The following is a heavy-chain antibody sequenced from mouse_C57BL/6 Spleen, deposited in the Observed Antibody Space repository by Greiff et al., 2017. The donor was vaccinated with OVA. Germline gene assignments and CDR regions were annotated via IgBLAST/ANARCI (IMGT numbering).Heavy chain of an antibody. V-gene: IGHV5-4*03. CDR1: GFTFSSYA. CDR2: ISDGGSYT. J-gene: IGHJ3*01. Sequence: EVKLVESGGGLVKPGGSLKLSCAASGFTFSSYAMSWVRQTPEKRLEWVATISDGGSYTSYPDNVKGRFTISRDNAKNNLYLQMSHLKSEDTAMYYCARSTMVTPGFAYWGQGTLVTVSA. CDR3: ARSTMVTPGFAY. D-gene: IGHD2-1*01.